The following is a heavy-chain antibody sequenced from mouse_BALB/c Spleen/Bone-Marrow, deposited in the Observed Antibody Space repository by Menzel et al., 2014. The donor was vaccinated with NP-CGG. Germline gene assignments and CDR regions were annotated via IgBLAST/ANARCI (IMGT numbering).Heavy chain of an antibody. V-gene: IGHV3-1*02. D-gene: IGHD1-1*01. Sequence: VQLKESGPDLVKPSQSLSLTCTVTGFSITSGYGWHWIRQFPGNKLEWMGYIHYSGYTDYNPSLKSRISITRDTSKNQFFLQLNSVTTEDTATYYCTRETAVVADFDYWDQGTTLTVSS. CDR1: GFSITSGYG. CDR2: IHYSGYT. J-gene: IGHJ2*01. CDR3: TRETAVVADFDY.